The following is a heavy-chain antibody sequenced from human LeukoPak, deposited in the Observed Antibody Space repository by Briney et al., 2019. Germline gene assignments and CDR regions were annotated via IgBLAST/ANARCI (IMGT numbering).Heavy chain of an antibody. V-gene: IGHV1-69*05. J-gene: IGHJ3*02. CDR2: IIPIFGTA. CDR3: AIFSVEMATIDAFDI. D-gene: IGHD5-24*01. CDR1: GGTFSSYA. Sequence: VASVKVSCKASGGTFSSYAISWVRQAPGQGLEWMGRIIPIFGTANYAQKFPGRVTITTDESTSTAYMELSSLRSEDTGVYYCAIFSVEMATIDAFDIWGQGTMVTVSS.